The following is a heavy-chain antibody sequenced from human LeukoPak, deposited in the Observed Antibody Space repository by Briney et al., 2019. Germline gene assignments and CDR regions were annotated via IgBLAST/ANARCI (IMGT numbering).Heavy chain of an antibody. CDR2: INHSGTA. D-gene: IGHD3-3*01. CDR1: GGSFSDSC. CDR3: ARGNPYYDFWSGYYGYNWFDP. Sequence: SETLSLICAVYGGSFSDSCWSWIRQPPGKGLEWTGEINHSGTANYNPSLNSRVTISVDTSKNQFSLKLSSVTAADTAVYYCARGNPYYDFWSGYYGYNWFDPWGQGTLVTVSS. J-gene: IGHJ5*02. V-gene: IGHV4-34*01.